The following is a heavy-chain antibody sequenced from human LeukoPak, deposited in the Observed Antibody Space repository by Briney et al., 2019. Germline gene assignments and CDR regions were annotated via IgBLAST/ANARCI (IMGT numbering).Heavy chain of an antibody. J-gene: IGHJ4*02. CDR1: GGTFSSYA. V-gene: IGHV1-69*05. CDR2: VLPIFGTA. CDR3: AMTTVTTLKAPFDY. Sequence: SVKLSCKASGGTFSSYAISWVRQAPGHGLEWMGRVLPIFGTANYAQKFQGRVTITTDESTSTAYMELSSLRSEDTAVYYCAMTTVTTLKAPFDYCGEGDLVTVSS. D-gene: IGHD4-17*01.